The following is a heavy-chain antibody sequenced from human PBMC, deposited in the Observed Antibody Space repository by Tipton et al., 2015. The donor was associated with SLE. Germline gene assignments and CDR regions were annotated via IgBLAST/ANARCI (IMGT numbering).Heavy chain of an antibody. CDR2: ISGYNGYT. CDR3: ARDEGPFDN. Sequence: QLVQSGAEVKKPGASLKVSCKASGYTFINYGITWVRQAPGQGLEWMGWISGYNGYTNYAQKFQGRVTMTTDTSTNTAYMELRSLRSDDTAVYYCARDEGPFDNWGQGTLVTVSS. J-gene: IGHJ4*02. CDR1: GYTFINYG. V-gene: IGHV1-18*01.